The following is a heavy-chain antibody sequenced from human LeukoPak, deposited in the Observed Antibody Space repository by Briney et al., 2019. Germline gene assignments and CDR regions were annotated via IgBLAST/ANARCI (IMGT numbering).Heavy chain of an antibody. J-gene: IGHJ4*02. Sequence: GGSLRLSCTASGLTLSTAWMSWVRQAPGKGLEWVGRIKSKTEGGTTDYAARVKGRFTISIDDSKNTLYLQMNSLTTGDTAVYYCAKYNGGWNFGSWGQGTLVTVSS. CDR2: IKSKTEGGTT. CDR1: GLTLSTAW. V-gene: IGHV3-15*01. D-gene: IGHD6-19*01. CDR3: AKYNGGWNFGS.